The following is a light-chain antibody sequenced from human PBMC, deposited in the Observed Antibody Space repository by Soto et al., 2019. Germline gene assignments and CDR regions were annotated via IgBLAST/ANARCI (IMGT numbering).Light chain of an antibody. J-gene: IGKJ4*01. V-gene: IGKV1-27*01. CDR3: QKFNSPPLT. CDR2: TAS. CDR1: QDISNS. Sequence: DIQMTQSPSSLSASVGDRVTITCRASQDISNSLVWYQQKPGKVPKLLIYTASTLQSGVPSRFSGSGSGTDFTLTISSLQPADVETYYCQKFNSPPLTFGGGTKMDIX.